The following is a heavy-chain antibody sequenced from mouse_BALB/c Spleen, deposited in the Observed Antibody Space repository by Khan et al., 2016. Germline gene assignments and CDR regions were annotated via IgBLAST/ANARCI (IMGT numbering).Heavy chain of an antibody. J-gene: IGHJ4*01. CDR2: ISYSGST. CDR1: GYSITSDYA. V-gene: IGHV3-2*02. CDR3: ARSRYGKYGGAMDY. D-gene: IGHD2-10*02. Sequence: EVELLESGPGLVKPSQSLSLTCTVTGYSITSDYAWNWIRQFPGNKLEWMGYISYSGSTSYNPSLKSRISITRDTSKNQFFLQLNSVNTEDTATYYCARSRYGKYGGAMDYWGQGTSVTVSS.